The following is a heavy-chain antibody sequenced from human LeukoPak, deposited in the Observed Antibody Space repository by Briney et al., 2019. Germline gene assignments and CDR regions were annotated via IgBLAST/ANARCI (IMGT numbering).Heavy chain of an antibody. Sequence: PGGPLRLSCAASGFTYSNSWMNWVRQAPGKGLEWVANIKPDGSEKYYVDSVKGRFTISRDNADNLLYLQMNSLRVEDTAVYFCTRVSILDVEDYWGQGTLVTVSS. CDR3: TRVSILDVEDY. J-gene: IGHJ4*02. D-gene: IGHD1-26*01. CDR1: GFTYSNSW. CDR2: IKPDGSEK. V-gene: IGHV3-7*01.